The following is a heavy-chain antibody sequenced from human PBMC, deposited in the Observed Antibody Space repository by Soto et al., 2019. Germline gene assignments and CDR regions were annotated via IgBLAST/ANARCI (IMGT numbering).Heavy chain of an antibody. J-gene: IGHJ6*02. CDR2: ISSSGDGT. CDR3: AKNADFWSWVMEV. Sequence: GILRLPCAPSGFTFSPYGMTWVCHAPGKGLEWVSIISSSGDGTYYAESVKGRFTISRANSRNTLILQMHSLRSDDTALYYGAKNADFWSWVMEVWGRGTSVTVSS. D-gene: IGHD3-3*01. CDR1: GFTFSPYG. V-gene: IGHV3-23*01.